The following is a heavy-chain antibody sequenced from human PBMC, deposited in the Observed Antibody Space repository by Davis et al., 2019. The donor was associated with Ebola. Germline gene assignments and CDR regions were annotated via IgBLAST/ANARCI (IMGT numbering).Heavy chain of an antibody. V-gene: IGHV4-34*01. CDR1: GGSFSGYY. J-gene: IGHJ4*02. CDR2: INHSGST. Sequence: SETLSLTCAVYGGSFSGYYWSWIRQPPGKGLEWIGEINHSGSTNYNPSLKSRVTISVDTSKKQFSLKMSSVTAADTAVYYCASSNDYDYVWGSYPRPYYFGYWGQGTLVTVSS. CDR3: ASSNDYDYVWGSYPRPYYFGY. D-gene: IGHD3-16*02.